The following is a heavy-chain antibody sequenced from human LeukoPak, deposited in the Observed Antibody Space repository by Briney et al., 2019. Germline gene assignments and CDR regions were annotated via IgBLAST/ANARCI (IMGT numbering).Heavy chain of an antibody. V-gene: IGHV3-33*01. CDR1: GFTFSSYG. Sequence: PGGSLRLSCAASGFTFSSYGMHWVRQAPGKGLEWVAVIWYDGSNKYYADSVKGRFTISRDNSKNTLYLQMNSLRAEDTAVYYCARSRVYSSSSGRGFLDYWGQGTLVTVSS. D-gene: IGHD6-6*01. CDR2: IWYDGSNK. CDR3: ARSRVYSSSSGRGFLDY. J-gene: IGHJ4*02.